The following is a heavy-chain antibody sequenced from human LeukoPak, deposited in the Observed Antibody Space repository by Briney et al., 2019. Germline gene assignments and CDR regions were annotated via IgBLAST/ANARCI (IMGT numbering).Heavy chain of an antibody. V-gene: IGHV3-74*01. D-gene: IGHD5-18*01. CDR3: AREGLGYSYGY. CDR1: GFTFSRYW. CDR2: VHSDGSST. Sequence: GGSLRLSCAASGFTFSRYWMHWVRQAPGKRLVWVSRVHSDGSSTYYADSVKGRFTISRDNAKNTLYLQMNSLRAEDTAVYYCAREGLGYSYGYWGQGTLVTVSS. J-gene: IGHJ4*02.